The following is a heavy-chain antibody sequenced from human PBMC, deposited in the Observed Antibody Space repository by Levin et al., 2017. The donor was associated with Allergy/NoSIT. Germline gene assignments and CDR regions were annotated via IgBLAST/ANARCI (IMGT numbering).Heavy chain of an antibody. CDR2: IYYSGST. Sequence: SETLSLTCTVSGGSISSGAYYWNWIRQHPGKGLEWIGYIYYSGSTYYNPSLKSRVTISVDTSKNQFSLKLSSVTAADTAVYYCATNGTTANPALHWGQGTLVTVSS. CDR1: GGSISSGAYY. D-gene: IGHD2-8*01. J-gene: IGHJ4*02. V-gene: IGHV4-31*03. CDR3: ATNGTTANPALH.